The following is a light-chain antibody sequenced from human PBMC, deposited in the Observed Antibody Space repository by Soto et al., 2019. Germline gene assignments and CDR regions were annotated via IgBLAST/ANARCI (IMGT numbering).Light chain of an antibody. CDR1: SSNIGTDYD. J-gene: IGLJ2*01. Sequence: QSVLTQPPSVSGAPGQRVTISCAGSSSNIGTDYDVHWYQQLPGTAPKLLIYGTTNRPSGVPDRFSGSKSGTSASLAITGLHAEDEADYYCQSYDSSLSGSRVVFGGGTQLTVL. CDR3: QSYDSSLSGSRVV. CDR2: GTT. V-gene: IGLV1-40*01.